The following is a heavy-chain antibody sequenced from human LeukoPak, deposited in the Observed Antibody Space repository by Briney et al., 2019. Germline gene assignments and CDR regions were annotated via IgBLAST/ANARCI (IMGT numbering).Heavy chain of an antibody. CDR1: GFTFSSYG. Sequence: PGGSLRLSCAASGFTFSSYGMHWVRQAPGKGLEWVAVISYDGSNKYYADSVKGRFTISRDNSKNTLYLQMNSLRAEDTAVYYCAKDSYGYVVTVDYWGQGTLVTVSS. CDR3: AKDSYGYVVTVDY. V-gene: IGHV3-30*18. CDR2: ISYDGSNK. D-gene: IGHD5-18*01. J-gene: IGHJ4*02.